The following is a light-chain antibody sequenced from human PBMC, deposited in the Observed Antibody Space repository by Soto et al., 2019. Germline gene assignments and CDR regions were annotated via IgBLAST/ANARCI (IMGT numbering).Light chain of an antibody. J-gene: IGKJ1*01. CDR1: QSVLYSSNNKNY. CDR3: QQYYSTPVT. Sequence: DIVMTQSPDSLAVSLGERATVNCKSSQSVLYSSNNKNYLAWYQQKAGQSPKLLIYWASTRESGVPDRFSGSGSGTDITLTISSLQAEDVAVYYCQQYYSTPVTFGQGTKVEIK. CDR2: WAS. V-gene: IGKV4-1*01.